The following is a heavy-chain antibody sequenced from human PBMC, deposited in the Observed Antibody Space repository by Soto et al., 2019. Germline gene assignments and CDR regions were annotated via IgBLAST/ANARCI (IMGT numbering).Heavy chain of an antibody. V-gene: IGHV1-69*01. J-gene: IGHJ6*02. Sequence: QVQLVQSGAEVQKPGSSVKVSCKASGGTFSSYAISWVRQAPGQGLEWMGGIIPIFGTANYAQKFQGRVTITADESTSTAYMELSSLRSEDTAVYYCARGGRYDILTGYPYYYYGMDVWGQGTTVTVSS. CDR2: IIPIFGTA. CDR1: GGTFSSYA. D-gene: IGHD3-9*01. CDR3: ARGGRYDILTGYPYYYYGMDV.